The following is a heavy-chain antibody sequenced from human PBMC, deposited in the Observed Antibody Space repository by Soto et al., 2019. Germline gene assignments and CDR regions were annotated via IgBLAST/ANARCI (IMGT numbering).Heavy chain of an antibody. CDR2: INGGDDSE. CDR3: PKDPHGGIFPPPQAH. D-gene: IGHD3-16*01. Sequence: GGSLRLSCAVSGFTFRSSPMSWVRRAPGKGLEWVSGINGGDDSEHYVDSVRGRFTIIRDNSKNLLLLQMNSLRVEDTAIYYSPKDPHGGIFPPPQAHGGQGPRVTVSS. CDR1: GFTFRSSP. V-gene: IGHV3-23*01. J-gene: IGHJ4*02.